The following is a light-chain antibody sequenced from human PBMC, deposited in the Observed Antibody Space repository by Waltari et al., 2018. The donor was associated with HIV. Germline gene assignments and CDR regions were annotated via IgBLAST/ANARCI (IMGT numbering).Light chain of an antibody. CDR1: QSVSSY. J-gene: IGKJ4*01. Sequence: ENVLTQSPATLSLSPGERATLSCRASQSVSSYLAWYQQKPGQPPRLLIYDASNRATGIPARFSGSGSGTDFTLTITSLEPEDFAVYYCQQRANWPLTFGGGTKVEIK. CDR3: QQRANWPLT. V-gene: IGKV3-11*01. CDR2: DAS.